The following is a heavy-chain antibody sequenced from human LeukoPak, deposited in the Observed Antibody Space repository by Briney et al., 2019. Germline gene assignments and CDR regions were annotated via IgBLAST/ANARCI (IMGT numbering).Heavy chain of an antibody. CDR1: GFTFSSYW. Sequence: GGSLRLSCAASGFTFSSYWMHWVRQAPGKGLVWVSRISSDGSNTGYADSVKGRFTISRDNAKKTLYLQMNSLRAEDTAVYYCARAGAYHFDNWGQGTLVTVSS. D-gene: IGHD3-16*01. J-gene: IGHJ4*02. CDR3: ARAGAYHFDN. V-gene: IGHV3-74*01. CDR2: ISSDGSNT.